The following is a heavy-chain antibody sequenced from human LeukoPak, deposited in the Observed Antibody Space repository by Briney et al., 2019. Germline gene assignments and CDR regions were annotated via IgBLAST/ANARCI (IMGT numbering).Heavy chain of an antibody. J-gene: IGHJ3*02. CDR3: AKDYQRITMIVVPLDAFDI. CDR1: GFTFSSYA. V-gene: IGHV3-23*01. D-gene: IGHD3-22*01. CDR2: ISGSGGST. Sequence: GGSLRLSCAASGFTFSSYAMSWVRQAPGKGLEWVSAISGSGGSTYYADPVKGRFTISRDNSKNTLYLQMNSLRAEDTAVYYCAKDYQRITMIVVPLDAFDIWGQGTMVTVSS.